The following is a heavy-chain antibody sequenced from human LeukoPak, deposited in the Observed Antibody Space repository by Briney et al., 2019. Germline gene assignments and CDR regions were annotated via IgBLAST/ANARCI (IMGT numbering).Heavy chain of an antibody. Sequence: SETLSLTCTVSGGSISSSSYYWGWIRQPPGKGLEWIGSIYYSGSTYYNPSLKSRVTISVDTSKNQFSLKLSSVTAADTAVYYCARPQHATRGRVRGSSSSKAFDIWGQGTMVTVSS. CDR2: IYYSGST. J-gene: IGHJ3*02. CDR1: GGSISSSSYY. V-gene: IGHV4-39*07. D-gene: IGHD6-6*01. CDR3: ARPQHATRGRVRGSSSSKAFDI.